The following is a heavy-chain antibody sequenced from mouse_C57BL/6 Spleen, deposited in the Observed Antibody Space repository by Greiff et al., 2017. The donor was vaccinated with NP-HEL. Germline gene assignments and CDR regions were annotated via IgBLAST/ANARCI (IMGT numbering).Heavy chain of an antibody. Sequence: EVQLQQSGPELVKPGASVKISCKASGYTFTDYYMNWVKQSHGKSLEWIGDINPNNGGTSYNQKFKGKAKLTVDKSSSTAYMELRSLTSEDSAVYYCARRDGYYKYFDVWGTGTTVTVSS. J-gene: IGHJ1*03. CDR3: ARRDGYYKYFDV. CDR2: INPNNGGT. CDR1: GYTFTDYY. V-gene: IGHV1-26*01. D-gene: IGHD2-3*01.